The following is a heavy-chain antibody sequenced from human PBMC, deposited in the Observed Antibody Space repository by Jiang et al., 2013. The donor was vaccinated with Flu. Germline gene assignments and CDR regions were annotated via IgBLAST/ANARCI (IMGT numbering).Heavy chain of an antibody. J-gene: IGHJ4*02. CDR2: ISGNGDAT. V-gene: IGHV3-23*01. Sequence: EWVSSISGNGDATYYADSVEGRFTISRDTSKSTLYLQMNSLRAEDTALYYCAKLVDYFDSSGYFDYWGQGTLVTVSS. CDR3: AKLVDYFDSSGYFDY. D-gene: IGHD3-22*01.